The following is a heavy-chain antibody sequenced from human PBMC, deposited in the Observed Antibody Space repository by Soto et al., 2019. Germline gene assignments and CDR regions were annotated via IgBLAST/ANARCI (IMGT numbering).Heavy chain of an antibody. Sequence: EVQLVESGGGLVKPGGSLRLSCAASGFTFSSYSMNWVGQAPGKGLERVSSISSSSSYIYYADSVKGRFTISRDNAKNSLYGQMNSLRAEDTAVYYCARPWGHYYYYYYMDGWGKGTTVTVSS. CDR2: ISSSSSYI. J-gene: IGHJ6*03. CDR3: ARPWGHYYYYYYMDG. CDR1: GFTFSSYS. V-gene: IGHV3-21*01. D-gene: IGHD7-27*01.